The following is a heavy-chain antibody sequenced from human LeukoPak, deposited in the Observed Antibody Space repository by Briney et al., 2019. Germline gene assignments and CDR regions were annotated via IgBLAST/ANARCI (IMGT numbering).Heavy chain of an antibody. CDR1: GFTVSTNY. J-gene: IGHJ6*02. CDR3: ARDRCIAAAGLTVYAMDV. CDR2: LYSGGST. D-gene: IGHD6-13*01. V-gene: IGHV3-66*01. Sequence: PGGSLRLSCAASGFTVSTNYMTWVRQAPGKGLEWVSFLYSGGSTYYADSVKGRFTISRDNSKNMLYLQMNSLRAEDTAVYHCARDRCIAAAGLTVYAMDVWGQGTTVTVSS.